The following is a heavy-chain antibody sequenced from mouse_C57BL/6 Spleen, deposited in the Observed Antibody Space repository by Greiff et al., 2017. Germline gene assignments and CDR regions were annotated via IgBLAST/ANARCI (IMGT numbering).Heavy chain of an antibody. CDR1: GFTFTDYY. J-gene: IGHJ4*01. D-gene: IGHD2-4*01. CDR2: IRNKANGYTT. CDR3: ARSNYYDDDGYAMDY. V-gene: IGHV7-3*01. Sequence: EVQVVESGGGLVQPGGSLSLSCAASGFTFTDYYMSWVRQPPGKALEWLGFIRNKANGYTTEYSASVKGRFTISRDNSQSILYLQMNALRAEDSATYYCARSNYYDDDGYAMDYWGQGTSVTVSS.